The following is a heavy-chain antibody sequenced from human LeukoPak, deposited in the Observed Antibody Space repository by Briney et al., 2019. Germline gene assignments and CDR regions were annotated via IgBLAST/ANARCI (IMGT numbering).Heavy chain of an antibody. Sequence: QPGGSLRLSCAASGFTFSDYYMSWIRQAPGKGLEWLSYISSSSTYTEYADSVKGRFTVSRDNAKNSLYLQMNSLRAEDTAVYYCARSYSSGPTEYWGQGTLVTVSS. V-gene: IGHV3-11*06. CDR3: ARSYSSGPTEY. CDR1: GFTFSDYY. D-gene: IGHD6-19*01. CDR2: ISSSSTYT. J-gene: IGHJ4*02.